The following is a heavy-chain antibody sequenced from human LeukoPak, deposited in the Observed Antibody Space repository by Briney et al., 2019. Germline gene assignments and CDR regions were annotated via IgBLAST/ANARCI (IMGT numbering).Heavy chain of an antibody. J-gene: IGHJ4*02. CDR1: GGSISSYY. CDR3: ARAQTSNWYMDY. V-gene: IGHV4-59*01. CDR2: IFYSGSS. D-gene: IGHD6-13*01. Sequence: KPSETLSLTCSVSGGSISSYYWSWIRQPPGKGLEWIGYIFYSGSSNYNPSLKSRVTMSVDTSENQLSLKLRSVTAADTALYHCARAQTSNWYMDYWGQGTLVTVSS.